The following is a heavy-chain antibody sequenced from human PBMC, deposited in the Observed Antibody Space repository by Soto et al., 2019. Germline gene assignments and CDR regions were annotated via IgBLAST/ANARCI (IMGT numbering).Heavy chain of an antibody. D-gene: IGHD4-4*01. V-gene: IGHV3-48*03. Sequence: GGSLRLSCAASGFTFSNYEMNWVRQAPGKGLEWVSYIGTRGRTIYYADSVKGRFTISRDNAKNSPYLQMNSLRAEDTAVYYCARDPAIYSGKFDYGLDVWGQGTTVTVSS. J-gene: IGHJ6*02. CDR2: IGTRGRTI. CDR1: GFTFSNYE. CDR3: ARDPAIYSGKFDYGLDV.